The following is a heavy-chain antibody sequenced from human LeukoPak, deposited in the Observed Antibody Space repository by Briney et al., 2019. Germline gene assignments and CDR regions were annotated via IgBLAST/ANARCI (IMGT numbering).Heavy chain of an antibody. CDR2: IYTSGST. Sequence: SETLSLTCTVSGGSISSYYWSWIRQPPGKGLEWIGRIYTSGSTNYNPSLKSRVTISVDTSKNQFSLKLSSVTAADTAVYYCARGPYYDFWSGYYANFLDYWGQGTLVTVSS. CDR3: ARGPYYDFWSGYYANFLDY. J-gene: IGHJ4*02. CDR1: GGSISSYY. V-gene: IGHV4-4*08. D-gene: IGHD3-3*01.